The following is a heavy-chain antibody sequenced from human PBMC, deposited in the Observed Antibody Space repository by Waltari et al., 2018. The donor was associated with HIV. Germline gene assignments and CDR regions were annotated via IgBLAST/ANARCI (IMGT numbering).Heavy chain of an antibody. V-gene: IGHV1-2*04. D-gene: IGHD6-19*01. CDR1: GYTFTGYY. CDR2: INPNSGGT. J-gene: IGHJ6*02. Sequence: QVQLVQSGAEVKKPGASVKVSCKASGYTFTGYYMHWVRQAPGQGLEWMGWINPNSGGTNYAQKFQGWVTMTRDTSISTAYMELSRLRSDDTAVYYCARGVSSGWSYYYYYYGMDVWGQGTTVTVSS. CDR3: ARGVSSGWSYYYYYYGMDV.